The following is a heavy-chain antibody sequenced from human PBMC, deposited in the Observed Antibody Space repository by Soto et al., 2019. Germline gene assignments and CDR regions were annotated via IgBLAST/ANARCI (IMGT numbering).Heavy chain of an antibody. V-gene: IGHV4-30-4*01. CDR3: ARDPGDSGSSMGYFDY. J-gene: IGHJ4*02. D-gene: IGHD1-26*01. CDR2: IYDSGST. CDR1: GGSINSGDYY. Sequence: SETLSLTCTVSGGSINSGDYYWSWIRQPPGKGLEWIGYIYDSGSTFYNPSLKSRVTISVDTSKNQFSLKLSSVTAADTAVYYCARDPGDSGSSMGYFDYWGQGTLVTVSS.